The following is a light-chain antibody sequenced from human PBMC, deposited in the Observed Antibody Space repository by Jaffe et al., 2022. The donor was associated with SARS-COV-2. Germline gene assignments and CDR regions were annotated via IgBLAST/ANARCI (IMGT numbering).Light chain of an antibody. CDR1: QGINNN. Sequence: DIQMTQSPSSLSASIGDRVTITCRASQGINNNLAWYQQKPGKLPKLLIYGASTLQLGVPSRFSGSGSGTDFTLTISSLQPEDVATYYCQKYYSAPCTFGQGTRLEIK. CDR3: QKYYSAPCT. V-gene: IGKV1-27*01. J-gene: IGKJ5*01. CDR2: GAS.